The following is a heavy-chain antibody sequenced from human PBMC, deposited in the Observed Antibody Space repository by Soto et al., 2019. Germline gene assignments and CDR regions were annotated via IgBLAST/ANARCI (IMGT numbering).Heavy chain of an antibody. J-gene: IGHJ5*02. D-gene: IGHD3-10*01. V-gene: IGHV4-61*08. CDR3: ARVPVLLWFGELLHWFDP. CDR2: IYYSGST. CDR1: GGSISSGGYY. Sequence: SETLSLTCTVSGGSISSGGYYWSWIRQHPGKGLEWIGYIYYSGSTNYNPSLKSRVTISVDTSKNQFSLKLSSVTAADTAVYYCARVPVLLWFGELLHWFDPWGQGTLVTVSS.